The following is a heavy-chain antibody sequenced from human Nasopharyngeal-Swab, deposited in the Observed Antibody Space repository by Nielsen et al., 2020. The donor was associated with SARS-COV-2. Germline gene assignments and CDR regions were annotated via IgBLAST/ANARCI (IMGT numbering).Heavy chain of an antibody. Sequence: GESLKISCTTSGFTFGDYAMSWFRQAPGKGLEWVGFIRSKTYGGVPEYAASVKGRFTISRDGAESIAYLQMNSLETEGTGVYYCARSVGSFYGQGAFDIWGQGTMVTVSS. J-gene: IGHJ3*02. D-gene: IGHD1-26*01. V-gene: IGHV3-49*01. CDR3: ARSVGSFYGQGAFDI. CDR2: IRSKTYGGVP. CDR1: GFTFGDYA.